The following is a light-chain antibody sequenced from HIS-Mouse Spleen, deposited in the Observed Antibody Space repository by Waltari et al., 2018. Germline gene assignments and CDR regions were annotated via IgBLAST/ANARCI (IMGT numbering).Light chain of an antibody. Sequence: SYELTQPPSVSVSPGQTARITCSGDALPQQYAYWYQQKPGQAPVLVLYKDSERPSGIPERFSGSSSGTTVTLTISGGQAEDEADYYCQSADSSGTGWVFGGGTKLTVL. CDR2: KDS. CDR1: ALPQQY. V-gene: IGLV3-25*03. J-gene: IGLJ3*02. CDR3: QSADSSGTGWV.